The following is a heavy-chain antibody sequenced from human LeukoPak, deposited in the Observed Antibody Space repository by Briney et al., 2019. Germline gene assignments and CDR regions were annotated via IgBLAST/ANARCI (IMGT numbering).Heavy chain of an antibody. J-gene: IGHJ5*02. Sequence: SETLSLTCAVYGGSFSGYYWSWIRQPPGKGLEWIGEINHSGSTNYNPSLKSRVTISVDTSKNQFSLKLSSVTAADTAVYYCARARLRIAAAGTNWFDPWGQGTLVTVSS. CDR1: GGSFSGYY. CDR3: ARARLRIAAAGTNWFDP. D-gene: IGHD6-13*01. CDR2: INHSGST. V-gene: IGHV4-34*01.